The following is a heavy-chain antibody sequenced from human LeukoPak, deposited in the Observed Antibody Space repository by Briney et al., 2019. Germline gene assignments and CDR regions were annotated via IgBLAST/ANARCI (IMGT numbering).Heavy chain of an antibody. CDR3: ARWRYYDSSGYYYYFDY. D-gene: IGHD3-22*01. Sequence: PGGSLRLSCAASGFTFSSYAMSWVRQAPGKGLEWVSAVSGSGGSTYYADSVKGRFTISRDNSKNTLYLQMNSLRAEDTAVYYCARWRYYDSSGYYYYFDYWGQGTRVIVSS. J-gene: IGHJ4*02. CDR2: VSGSGGST. V-gene: IGHV3-23*01. CDR1: GFTFSSYA.